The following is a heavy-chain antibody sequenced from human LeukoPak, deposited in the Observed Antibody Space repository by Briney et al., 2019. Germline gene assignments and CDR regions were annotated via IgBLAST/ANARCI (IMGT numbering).Heavy chain of an antibody. D-gene: IGHD3-10*01. CDR3: VSGVAMDV. CDR2: INSRNTI. CDR1: GFTFSTSE. J-gene: IGHJ6*02. Sequence: PGGSLRLSCIGSGFTFSTSELNWVRQAPGTGLEWLAFINSRNTIYYADSVRGRFTISRDNAKNSLYLQMTSLTVEDTAVYYCVSGVAMDVWGQGTTVTVSS. V-gene: IGHV3-48*03.